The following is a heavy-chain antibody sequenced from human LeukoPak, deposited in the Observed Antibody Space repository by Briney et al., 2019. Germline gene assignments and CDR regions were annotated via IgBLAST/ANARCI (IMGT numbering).Heavy chain of an antibody. Sequence: SETLSLTCAVSGGSISSGGYYWSWLRQPPGKGLEWIVYIYHSASSYYNPSLRSLTTISVDRSKNQFSLKLSSVTAADTAVYYCARVNYYGSGSSGGLDYWGQGTLVTVSS. CDR1: GGSISSGGYY. CDR2: IYHSASS. J-gene: IGHJ4*02. V-gene: IGHV4-30-2*01. CDR3: ARVNYYGSGSSGGLDY. D-gene: IGHD3-10*01.